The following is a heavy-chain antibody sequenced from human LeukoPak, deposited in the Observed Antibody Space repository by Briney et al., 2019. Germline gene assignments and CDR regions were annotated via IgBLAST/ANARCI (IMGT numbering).Heavy chain of an antibody. J-gene: IGHJ3*02. V-gene: IGHV4-34*01. CDR3: ARGRGAFDI. Sequence: SETLSLTCAVYGGSFSGYYWSWIRQPPGKGLEWIGEINHSGSTDYNPSLKSRVTISVDTSKNQFSLKLSSVTAADTAVYYCARGRGAFDIWGQGTMVTVSS. CDR2: INHSGST. CDR1: GGSFSGYY.